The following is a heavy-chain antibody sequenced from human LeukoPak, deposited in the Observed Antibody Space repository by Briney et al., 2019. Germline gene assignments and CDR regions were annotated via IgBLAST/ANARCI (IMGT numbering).Heavy chain of an antibody. CDR2: IKQDGSEK. V-gene: IGHV3-7*01. D-gene: IGHD1-26*01. CDR1: GFTFSSYW. J-gene: IGHJ3*02. Sequence: GGSLRLSCAASGFTFSSYWMSWLRQAPGKGLEWVANIKQDGSEKYYVDSVKGRFTISRDNAKNSLYLQMNSLRAEDTAVYYCARAYSGSYYDAFDIWGQGTMVTVSS. CDR3: ARAYSGSYYDAFDI.